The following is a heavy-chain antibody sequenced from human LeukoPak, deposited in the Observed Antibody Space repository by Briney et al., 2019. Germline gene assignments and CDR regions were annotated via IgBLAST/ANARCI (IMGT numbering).Heavy chain of an antibody. CDR3: ARLAGSGWSDY. J-gene: IGHJ4*02. V-gene: IGHV3-48*04. Sequence: GGSLRLSCAASGFTFNSYNMNWVRQAPGKGLEWVSYISSSSSTIYYADSVKGRFTISRDNAKNSLYLQMNSLRAEDTAVYYCARLAGSGWSDYWGQGTLVTVSS. D-gene: IGHD6-19*01. CDR1: GFTFNSYN. CDR2: ISSSSSTI.